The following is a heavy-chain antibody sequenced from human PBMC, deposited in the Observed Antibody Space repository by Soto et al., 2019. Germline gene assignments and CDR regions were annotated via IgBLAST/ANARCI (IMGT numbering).Heavy chain of an antibody. Sequence: QVQLQESGPGLVKPSQTLSLTCTVSGGSISSGGYYWSWIRQHPGKGLVWIGYIYYSGSTYYNPSLKSRVTISVDTSKNQFSLKLSSVTAADTAVYYCARGYCSSTSCYLGGGGYGMDVWGQGTTVTVSS. CDR2: IYYSGST. CDR3: ARGYCSSTSCYLGGGGYGMDV. CDR1: GGSISSGGYY. V-gene: IGHV4-31*03. J-gene: IGHJ6*02. D-gene: IGHD2-2*01.